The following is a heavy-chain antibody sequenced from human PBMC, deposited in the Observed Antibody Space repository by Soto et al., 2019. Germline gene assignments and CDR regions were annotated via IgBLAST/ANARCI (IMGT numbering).Heavy chain of an antibody. D-gene: IGHD6-19*01. CDR2: INPNSGGT. J-gene: IGHJ4*02. CDR1: GYTFTGYY. CDR3: ARSFGYSSGWLKGRNYYFEY. V-gene: IGHV1-2*04. Sequence: ASVKVSCKACGYTFTGYYMHWVRQAPGQGLEWMGWINPNSGGTNYAQKFQGWVTMTRDTSISTAYMELSRLRSDDTAVYYCARSFGYSSGWLKGRNYYFEYWGQGTLVTVSS.